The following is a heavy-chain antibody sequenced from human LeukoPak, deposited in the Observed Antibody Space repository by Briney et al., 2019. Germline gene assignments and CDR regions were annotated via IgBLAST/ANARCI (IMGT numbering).Heavy chain of an antibody. CDR2: IYYSGST. V-gene: IGHV4-31*03. J-gene: IGHJ4*02. CDR1: GGSISSGDYY. D-gene: IGHD4-23*01. CDR3: ARVPVGSHFDY. Sequence: SETLSLTCTVSGGSISSGDYYWSWIRQHPGKGLEWIGYIYYSGSTYYNPSLKSRVTISVDTSKNQFSLKLSSVTAADTAVYYCARVPVGSHFDYWGQGTLVTVSS.